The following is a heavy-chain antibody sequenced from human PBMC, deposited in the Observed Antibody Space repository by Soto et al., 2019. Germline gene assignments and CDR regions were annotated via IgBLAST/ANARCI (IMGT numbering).Heavy chain of an antibody. CDR2: MNPNSGNT. V-gene: IGHV1-8*01. CDR1: GYTFTSYD. Sequence: ASVKVSCKASGYTFTSYDINWVRQATGQGLEWMGWMNPNSGNTGYAQKFQGRVTMTRNTSISTAYMELSSLRSEDTAVYYCAREGIYDFWSGYSWGNNYYMDVWGKGTTVTVSS. D-gene: IGHD3-3*01. J-gene: IGHJ6*03. CDR3: AREGIYDFWSGYSWGNNYYMDV.